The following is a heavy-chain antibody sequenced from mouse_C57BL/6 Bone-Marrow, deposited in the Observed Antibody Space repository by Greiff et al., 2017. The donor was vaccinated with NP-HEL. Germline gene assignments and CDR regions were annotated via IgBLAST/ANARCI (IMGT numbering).Heavy chain of an antibody. Sequence: EVKLMESGGDLVKPGGSLKLSCAASGFTFSSSGMSWVRQPPDKRLEWVATISSGGSYTYYPDSVKGRFTISRDNAKNTLYLQMSSLKSEDTAMYYCARRDTIVTSYAMDYWGQGTSVTVSS. D-gene: IGHD2-5*01. J-gene: IGHJ4*01. CDR3: ARRDTIVTSYAMDY. CDR1: GFTFSSSG. CDR2: ISSGGSYT. V-gene: IGHV5-6*02.